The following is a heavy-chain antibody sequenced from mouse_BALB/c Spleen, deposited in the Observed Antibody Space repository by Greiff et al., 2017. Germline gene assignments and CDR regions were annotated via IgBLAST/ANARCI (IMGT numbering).Heavy chain of an antibody. V-gene: IGHV14-3*02. CDR2: IDPANGNT. CDR3: ARGGFYYIDD. CDR1: GFNIKDTY. Sequence: EVKLQESGAELVKPGASVKLSCTASGFNIKDTYMHWVKQRPEQGLEWIGRIDPANGNTKYDPKFQGKATITADTSSNTAYLQLSSLTSEDTAVYYGARGGFYYIDDWGQGTTLTVSS. J-gene: IGHJ2*01.